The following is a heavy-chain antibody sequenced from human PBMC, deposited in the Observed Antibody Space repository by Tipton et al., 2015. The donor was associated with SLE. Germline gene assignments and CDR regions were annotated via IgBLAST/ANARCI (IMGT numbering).Heavy chain of an antibody. CDR2: IADTGSP. Sequence: TLSLTCAVYGGSFSGYHWTWIRQPPGQGLEWIGEIADTGSPNYNPSLKSRVTISLDTSKSQFSLILNSLTAADTAVYYCARRYNWNYKDYFDYWGQGTPVTASS. V-gene: IGHV4-34*01. CDR3: ARRYNWNYKDYFDY. J-gene: IGHJ4*02. D-gene: IGHD1-7*01. CDR1: GGSFSGYH.